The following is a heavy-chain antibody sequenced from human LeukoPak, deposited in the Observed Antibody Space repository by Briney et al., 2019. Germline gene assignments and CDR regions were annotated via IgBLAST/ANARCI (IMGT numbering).Heavy chain of an antibody. Sequence: GGSLRLSCAASGFTFTDYYMSWIRQAPGKGLEWISYISISHETIYYADSVKGRFTISRDNVRDSVYLQMNSLRAEDTAVYYCARSGSSWYYFDLWGQGTLVTVSS. CDR1: GFTFTDYY. V-gene: IGHV3-11*01. CDR3: ARSGSSWYYFDL. D-gene: IGHD6-13*01. J-gene: IGHJ4*02. CDR2: ISISHETI.